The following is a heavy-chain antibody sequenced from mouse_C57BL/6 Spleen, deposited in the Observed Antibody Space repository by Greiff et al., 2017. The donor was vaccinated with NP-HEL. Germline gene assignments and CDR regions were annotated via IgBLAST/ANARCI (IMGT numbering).Heavy chain of an antibody. D-gene: IGHD1-1*01. CDR3: ARHENYYGSSHWYFDV. V-gene: IGHV5-12*01. J-gene: IGHJ1*03. CDR1: GFTFSDYY. Sequence: DVHLVESGGGLVQPGGSLKLSCAASGFTFSDYYMYWVRQTPEKRLEWVAYISNGGGSTYYPDTVKGRFTISRDNAKNTLYLQMSRLKSEDTAMYYCARHENYYGSSHWYFDVWGTGTTVTVSS. CDR2: ISNGGGST.